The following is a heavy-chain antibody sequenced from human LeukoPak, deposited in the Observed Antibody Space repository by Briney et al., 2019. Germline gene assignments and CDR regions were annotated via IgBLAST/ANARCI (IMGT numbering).Heavy chain of an antibody. Sequence: PGGSLRLSCAASGFTFSDYYRSWIRQAPGKGLEWLSYISSSGITIYYAASVKGRFTISRDNAKNSLYLQMNSLSAEDTAVYYCARDAAEAGVATVTPKYFQHWGKGNLVTVSS. D-gene: IGHD4-17*01. J-gene: IGHJ1*01. CDR1: GFTFSDYY. V-gene: IGHV3-11*01. CDR2: ISSSGITI. CDR3: ARDAAEAGVATVTPKYFQH.